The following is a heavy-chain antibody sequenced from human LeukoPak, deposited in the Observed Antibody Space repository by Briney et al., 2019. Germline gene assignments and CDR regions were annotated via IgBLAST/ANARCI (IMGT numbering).Heavy chain of an antibody. V-gene: IGHV3-74*01. CDR3: ARVISDLLDFDFDY. D-gene: IGHD3-16*01. CDR1: GFMFNNYW. Sequence: PGGSLRLSCAASGFMFNNYWMHWVRQAPGKGLEWVSRIRSDGRSTSYADSVKGRFTISRDNAKSMLYLQMNTVRAEDSALYYCARVISDLLDFDFDYWGQGTLVTVSS. CDR2: IRSDGRST. J-gene: IGHJ4*02.